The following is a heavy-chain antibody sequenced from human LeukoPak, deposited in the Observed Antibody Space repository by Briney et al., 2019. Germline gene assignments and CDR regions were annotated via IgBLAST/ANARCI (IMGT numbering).Heavy chain of an antibody. CDR3: VRDRELNY. CDR2: IYYSGST. V-gene: IGHV4-59*01. CDR1: GGSTSSYY. D-gene: IGHD1-26*01. Sequence: SETLSLTCSVSGGSTSSYYWSWIRQPPGKGLEWIGYIYYSGSTNYNPSLKSRVTISVDTSKNQFSLRLSSVIAVDTAVYYCVRDRELNYWGQGTLVTVSS. J-gene: IGHJ4*02.